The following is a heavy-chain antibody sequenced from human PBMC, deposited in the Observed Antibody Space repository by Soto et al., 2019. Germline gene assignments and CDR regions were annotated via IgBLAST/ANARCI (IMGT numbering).Heavy chain of an antibody. Sequence: GASVKVSCKASGYTLTSYGISWVRQAPGQGLEWMGWISAYNGNTNYAQKLQGRVTMTTDTSTSTAYMELRSLRSDDTAVYYCARDPPPLYCSGGSCYLQDDYWGQGTLVTVSS. CDR1: GYTLTSYG. V-gene: IGHV1-18*01. D-gene: IGHD2-15*01. J-gene: IGHJ4*02. CDR3: ARDPPPLYCSGGSCYLQDDY. CDR2: ISAYNGNT.